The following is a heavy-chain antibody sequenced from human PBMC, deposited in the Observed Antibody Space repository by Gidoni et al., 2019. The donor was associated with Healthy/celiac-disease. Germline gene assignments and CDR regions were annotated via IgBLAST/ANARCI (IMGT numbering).Heavy chain of an antibody. D-gene: IGHD6-13*01. J-gene: IGHJ4*02. V-gene: IGHV3-9*01. CDR2: ISWNSGSI. CDR1: GFTFDDYA. Sequence: VQLVESGGGLVQPGRSLRLSCAASGFTFDDYAMHWVRQAPGKGLEWVSGISWNSGSIGYADSVKGRFTISRDNAKNSLYLQMNSLRAEDTALYYCAKDSAAAGYYFDYWGQGTLVTVSS. CDR3: AKDSAAAGYYFDY.